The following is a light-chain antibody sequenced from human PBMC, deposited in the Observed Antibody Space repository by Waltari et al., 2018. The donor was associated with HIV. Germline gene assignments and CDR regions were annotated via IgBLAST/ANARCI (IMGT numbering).Light chain of an antibody. CDR3: ASWDDSLSAWL. V-gene: IGLV1-47*01. CDR1: SSNIGSNY. J-gene: IGLJ3*02. CDR2: RNN. Sequence: QTVLTQPPSASETPGRTITISCSRSSSNIGSNYVYWYVPLPHTAPKLLIYRNNQRPSGVPGRFSGSKSGTSASLAISDLQSDDDADYYCASWDDSLSAWLFGGGTKLTVL.